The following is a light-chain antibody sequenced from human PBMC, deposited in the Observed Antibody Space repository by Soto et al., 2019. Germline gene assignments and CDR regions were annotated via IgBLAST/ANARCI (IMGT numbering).Light chain of an antibody. J-gene: IGLJ2*01. CDR1: NSNIGAGYD. CDR3: QSYDSSLSAYVV. Sequence: QSVLTQPPSVSGAPWQRVTISCTGNNSNIGAGYDVHWYQQLPGTAPKLLIYGDINRPSGVPDRFSGFKSGTSASLAITGLQAEDEADYYCQSYDSSLSAYVVFGGGTQLTVL. V-gene: IGLV1-40*01. CDR2: GDI.